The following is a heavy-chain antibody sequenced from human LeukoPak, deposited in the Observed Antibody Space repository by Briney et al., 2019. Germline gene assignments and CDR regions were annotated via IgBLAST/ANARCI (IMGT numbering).Heavy chain of an antibody. D-gene: IGHD3-3*01. Sequence: SETLSLTCTVSGGSISSSSYYWGWIRQPPGKGLEWIGSIYYSGSTYYNPSLKSRVTISVDTSKNQFSLKLSSVTAADTAVYYCARVHYDFWSGFYWGQGTLVTVSS. V-gene: IGHV4-39*07. CDR3: ARVHYDFWSGFY. CDR1: GGSISSSSYY. J-gene: IGHJ4*02. CDR2: IYYSGST.